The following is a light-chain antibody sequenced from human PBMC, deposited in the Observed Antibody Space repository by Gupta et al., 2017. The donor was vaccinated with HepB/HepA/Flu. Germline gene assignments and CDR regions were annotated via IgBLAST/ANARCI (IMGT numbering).Light chain of an antibody. CDR2: GAS. V-gene: IGKV3-15*01. CDR1: QSVSSN. J-gene: IGKJ1*01. CDR3: QQDNNWPPWT. Sequence: TPSPTTLPVSTRERATLSWRASQSVSSNLAWYQQKPVQAPRLLIYGASTTDTGITARFSGSGSGKEFSLTISSRQSEDFAVYYCQQDNNWPPWTFGQGTKVEIK.